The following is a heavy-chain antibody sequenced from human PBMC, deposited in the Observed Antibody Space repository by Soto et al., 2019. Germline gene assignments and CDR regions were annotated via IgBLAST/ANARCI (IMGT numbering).Heavy chain of an antibody. D-gene: IGHD1-26*01. CDR2: ISYDGSNK. V-gene: IGHV3-30-3*01. J-gene: IGHJ6*02. CDR3: ARDAYSGSYYGFYYYYGMDV. CDR1: GFTFSSYA. Sequence: PGESLRLSCAASGFTFSSYAMHWVRQAPGKGLEWVAVISYDGSNKYYADSVKGRFTISRDNSKNTLYLQMNSLRAEDTAVYYCARDAYSGSYYGFYYYYGMDVWGQGTTVTVSS.